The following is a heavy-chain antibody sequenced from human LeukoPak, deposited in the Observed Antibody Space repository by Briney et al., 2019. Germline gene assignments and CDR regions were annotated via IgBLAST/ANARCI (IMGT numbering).Heavy chain of an antibody. D-gene: IGHD4-17*01. CDR3: ARDIYGDYVYGMDV. J-gene: IGHJ6*02. CDR2: INPNSGGT. V-gene: IGHV1-2*02. CDR1: GYAFTGYY. Sequence: ASVKVSCKASGYAFTGYYMHWVRQAPGQGLECMGWINPNSGGTNYAQKFQGRVTMTRDTSISTAYMELSRLRSDDTAVYYCARDIYGDYVYGMDVWGQGTTVTVSS.